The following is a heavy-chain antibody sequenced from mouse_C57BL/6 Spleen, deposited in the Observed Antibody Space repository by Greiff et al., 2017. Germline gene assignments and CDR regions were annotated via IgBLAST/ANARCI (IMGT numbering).Heavy chain of an antibody. J-gene: IGHJ2*01. CDR1: GYTFTDYY. V-gene: IGHV1-26*01. D-gene: IGHD1-1*01. CDR3: ARCYGSSFSYYFDY. CDR2: INPNNGGT. Sequence: EVQLQQSGPELVKPGASVKISCKASGYTFTDYYMNWVKQSHGKSLEWIGDINPNNGGTSYNQKFKCKATLTVDKSSSTAYMELRSLTSEDSAVYYCARCYGSSFSYYFDYWVPRHHSHSLL.